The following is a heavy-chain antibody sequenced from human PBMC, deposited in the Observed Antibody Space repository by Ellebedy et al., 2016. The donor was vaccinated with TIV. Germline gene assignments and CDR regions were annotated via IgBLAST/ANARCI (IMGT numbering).Heavy chain of an antibody. J-gene: IGHJ3*02. CDR2: ISYDGSND. V-gene: IGHV3-30*04. CDR1: GFPFSSYS. Sequence: GESLKISCAASGFPFSSYSMQWVRQAPGKGLEWVAVISYDGSNDYNADSVTGRFPISRDNSQNTLYLQMNSLRSEDTAVQNSARVERHDAFDIWGQGTMVTVSS. CDR3: ARVERHDAFDI. D-gene: IGHD1-1*01.